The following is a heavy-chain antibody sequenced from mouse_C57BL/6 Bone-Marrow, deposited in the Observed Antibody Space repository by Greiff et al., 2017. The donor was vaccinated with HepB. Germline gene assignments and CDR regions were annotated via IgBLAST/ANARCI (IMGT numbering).Heavy chain of an antibody. V-gene: IGHV1-85*01. CDR3: AREGYYGSRVWFAY. CDR1: GYTFTSYD. Sequence: VQLQQSGPELVKPGASVKLSCKASGYTFTSYDINWVKQRPGQGLEWIGWIYPRDGSTKYNEKFKGKATLTVDTSSSTAYMELHSLTSEDSAVYFCAREGYYGSRVWFAYWGQGTLVTVSA. CDR2: IYPRDGST. D-gene: IGHD1-1*01. J-gene: IGHJ3*01.